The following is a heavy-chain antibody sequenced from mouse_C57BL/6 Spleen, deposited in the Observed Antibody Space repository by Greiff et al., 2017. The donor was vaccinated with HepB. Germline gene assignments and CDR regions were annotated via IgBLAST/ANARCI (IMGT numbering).Heavy chain of an antibody. D-gene: IGHD1-1*01. J-gene: IGHJ2*01. V-gene: IGHV1-61*01. CDR1: GYTFTSYW. CDR3: ACYYYGSSAFDD. Sequence: VQLQQPGAELVRPGSSVKLSCKASGYTFTSYWMDWVKQRPGQGLEWIGNIYPSDSETHYNQKFKDKATLTVDKSSSTAYMQLSSLTSEDSAVYYCACYYYGSSAFDDWGQGTTLTVSS. CDR2: IYPSDSET.